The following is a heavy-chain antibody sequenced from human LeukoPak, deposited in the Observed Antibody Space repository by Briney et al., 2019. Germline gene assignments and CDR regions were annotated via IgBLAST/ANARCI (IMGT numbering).Heavy chain of an antibody. V-gene: IGHV3-21*01. CDR1: GFTLSSYS. D-gene: IGHD1-26*01. J-gene: IGHJ4*02. CDR3: ARAHEVGDY. CDR2: ISTSSSYI. Sequence: SGGSLRLSCAASGFTLSSYSMNWVRQAPGKGLEWVSSISTSSSYIYYADSVRGRFTISRDNAKNSLYPQMNNLRAEDTAVYYCARAHEVGDYWGQGTLVTVSS.